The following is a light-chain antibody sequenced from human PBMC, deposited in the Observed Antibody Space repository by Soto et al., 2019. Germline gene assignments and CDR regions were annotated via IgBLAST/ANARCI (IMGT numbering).Light chain of an antibody. CDR2: GAS. CDR1: QNINSY. V-gene: IGKV1-39*01. CDR3: QQTYNAPLT. J-gene: IGKJ4*01. Sequence: IQMTQSPSSLSASVGDRVTITCRASQNINSYLNWYHQKPGKAPQLLIYGASTLQSGVTSRFSSSGCGTDLTLTISSLLPEDFATYFCQQTYNAPLTFGGGTKVEIK.